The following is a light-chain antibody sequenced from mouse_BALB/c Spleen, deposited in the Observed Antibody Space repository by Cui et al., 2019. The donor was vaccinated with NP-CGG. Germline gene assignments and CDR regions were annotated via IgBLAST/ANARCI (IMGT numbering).Light chain of an antibody. CDR1: TGAVTTSNY. CDR2: GTN. CDR3: ALWYSNHWV. Sequence: QALVTQESPLTTSPGETVTLTCRSSTGAVTTSNYANWVQEKPDHLFTGLIGGTNNRAPGVPARFSGSLLGDKAALTITGAQTEDEAIYFCALWYSNHWVFGGGTKLTVL. V-gene: IGLV1*01. J-gene: IGLJ1*01.